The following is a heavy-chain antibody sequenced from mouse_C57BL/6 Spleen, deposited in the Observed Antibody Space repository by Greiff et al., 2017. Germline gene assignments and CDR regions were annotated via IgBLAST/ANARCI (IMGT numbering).Heavy chain of an antibody. V-gene: IGHV1-55*01. CDR2: IHPGSGST. J-gene: IGHJ2*01. CDR3: ARGYGSSYSYFDY. CDR1: GHTFTSYW. D-gene: IGHD1-1*01. Sequence: QVQLKQPGAELVKPGASVKMSCKASGHTFTSYWITGVKQRPGQGLAWIGDIHPGSGSTNYNEKSKSKATLTVDPSYSTAYVQLSSLTSEDSAVCYSARGYGSSYSYFDYWGQSTTLTVSS.